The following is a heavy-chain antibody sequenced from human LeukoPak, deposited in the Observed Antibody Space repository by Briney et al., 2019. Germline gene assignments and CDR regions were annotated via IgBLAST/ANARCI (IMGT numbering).Heavy chain of an antibody. Sequence: SETLSLTCAVYGGSFSGYYWSWIRQPPGKGLEWIREINHSGSTNYNPSLKSRVTISVDTSKNQFSLKLSSVTAADTAVYYSASLGRFDYWGQGTLVTVSS. CDR3: ASLGRFDY. CDR2: INHSGST. CDR1: GGSFSGYY. D-gene: IGHD3-16*01. V-gene: IGHV4-34*01. J-gene: IGHJ4*02.